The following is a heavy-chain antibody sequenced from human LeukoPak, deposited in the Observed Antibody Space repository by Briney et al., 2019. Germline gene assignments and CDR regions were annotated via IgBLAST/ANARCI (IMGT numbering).Heavy chain of an antibody. V-gene: IGHV3-30*02. J-gene: IGHJ4*02. D-gene: IGHD6-19*01. Sequence: PGGSLRLSCAASGFTFSSYGMHWVRQAPGKGLEWVAFIRYDGSKKYYADSVKGRFTISRDNSKNTLYLQMNSLRAEGTAVYYCAKVAVPIDYWGQGTLVTVSS. CDR2: IRYDGSKK. CDR3: AKVAVPIDY. CDR1: GFTFSSYG.